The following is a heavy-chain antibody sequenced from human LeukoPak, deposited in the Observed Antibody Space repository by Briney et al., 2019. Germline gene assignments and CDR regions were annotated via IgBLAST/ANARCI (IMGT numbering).Heavy chain of an antibody. V-gene: IGHV1-2*02. CDR3: ARGAPPAVPGLNY. CDR1: AYTFTAYY. J-gene: IGHJ4*02. D-gene: IGHD6-19*01. Sequence: ASVKVSCKASAYTFTAYYIHWVRQAPGQGLEWMGWINPNSGDTNYAQKFQGRVTMTRDTSITTAYMDLSRLRSDDTAVYYCARGAPPAVPGLNYWGQGTLVTVSS. CDR2: INPNSGDT.